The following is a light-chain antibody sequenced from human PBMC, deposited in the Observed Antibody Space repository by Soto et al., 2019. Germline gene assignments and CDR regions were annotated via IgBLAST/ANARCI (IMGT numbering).Light chain of an antibody. CDR1: NIGSKS. Sequence: SYELTQPPSVSVAPGQTARITCGGDNIGSKSVHWYRQRPGQAPVLVVFDDSDRPSGIPERFSGSNSGKTATLTISRVEGGDEAVYYCQVWASDSDNWVFGGGTKLTVL. CDR3: QVWASDSDNWV. J-gene: IGLJ3*02. V-gene: IGLV3-21*02. CDR2: DDS.